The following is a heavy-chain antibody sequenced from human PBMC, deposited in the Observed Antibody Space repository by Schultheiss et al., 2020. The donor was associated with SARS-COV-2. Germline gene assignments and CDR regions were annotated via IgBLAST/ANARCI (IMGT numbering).Heavy chain of an antibody. D-gene: IGHD1-26*01. CDR2: IWNDGSSK. CDR3: ARGNLSRVGMGY. V-gene: IGHV3-33*01. J-gene: IGHJ4*02. Sequence: GESLKISCAASGFTFSSYGMHWVRQAPGKGLEWVAVIWNDGSSKYYADSVKGRFTISRDNSKNTLFLQMNSLRVEDTAVYYCARGNLSRVGMGYWGQGTLVTVSS. CDR1: GFTFSSYG.